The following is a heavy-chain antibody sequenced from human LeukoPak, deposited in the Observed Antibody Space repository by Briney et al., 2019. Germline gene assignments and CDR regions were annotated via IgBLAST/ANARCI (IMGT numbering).Heavy chain of an antibody. Sequence: PSETLSLTCAVYGGSFSGYYWSWIRQPPGKGLEWIGEINHSGSTNYNPSLKSRVTISVDTSKNQFSLKLSSVTAADTAVYYCARHHWQLAFDIWGQGTMVTVSS. D-gene: IGHD6-13*01. CDR2: INHSGST. CDR1: GGSFSGYY. J-gene: IGHJ3*02. CDR3: ARHHWQLAFDI. V-gene: IGHV4-34*01.